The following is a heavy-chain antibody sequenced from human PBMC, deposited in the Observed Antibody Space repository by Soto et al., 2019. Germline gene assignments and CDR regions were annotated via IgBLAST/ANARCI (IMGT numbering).Heavy chain of an antibody. CDR2: IIPILGIA. D-gene: IGHD5-18*01. J-gene: IGHJ4*02. V-gene: IGHV1-69*02. CDR3: ASVDTAMVINH. CDR1: GGTFSSYT. Sequence: QVQLVQSGAEVKKPGSSVKVSCKASGGTFSSYTTSWVRQAPGQGLEWMGRIIPILGIANYAQKFQGRVTITADKSTSTAYMELSSLRSEDTAVYYCASVDTAMVINHWGQGTLVTVSS.